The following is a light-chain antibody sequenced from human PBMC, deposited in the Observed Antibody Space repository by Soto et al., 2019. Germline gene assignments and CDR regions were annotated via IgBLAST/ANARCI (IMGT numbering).Light chain of an antibody. CDR2: AAS. V-gene: IGKV1-27*01. Sequence: DIQMTQSPPSLSASVGDTVTLSCRASQGIGNSLAWYRHKPGKVPDLLIYAASTLHSGVPPHFSGSGSGTDFTLTISSLQPEDVAAYYCQEYYSPPLTFGPGTKVDLK. J-gene: IGKJ3*01. CDR1: QGIGNS. CDR3: QEYYSPPLT.